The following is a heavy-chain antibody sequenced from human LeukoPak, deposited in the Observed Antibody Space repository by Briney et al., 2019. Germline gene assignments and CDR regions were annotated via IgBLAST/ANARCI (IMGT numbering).Heavy chain of an antibody. CDR2: INPGGRST. V-gene: IGHV1-46*01. CDR3: ARDGGGVSAPGGY. D-gene: IGHD3-16*01. J-gene: IGHJ4*02. Sequence: ASVKVSCKASGYTFTSYYMHWVRQAPGQGLEWMGIINPGGRSTTYAQKFQGRVTLTRDTSTSTVYMELSSLRSEDTAVYYCARDGGGVSAPGGYWGQGTLVTVFS. CDR1: GYTFTSYY.